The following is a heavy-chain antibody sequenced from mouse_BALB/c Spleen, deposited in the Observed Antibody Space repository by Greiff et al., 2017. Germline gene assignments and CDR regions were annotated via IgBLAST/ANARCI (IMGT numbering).Heavy chain of an antibody. CDR3: ASDDYDEYFDY. Sequence: VQLQQSGAELVKPGASVKLSCTAPGFNIKDTYMHWVKQRPEQGLEWIGRIDPANGNTKYDPKFQGKATITADTSSNTAYLQLSSLTSEDTAVYYCASDDYDEYFDYWGQGTTLTVSS. CDR2: IDPANGNT. V-gene: IGHV14-3*02. J-gene: IGHJ2*01. CDR1: GFNIKDTY. D-gene: IGHD2-4*01.